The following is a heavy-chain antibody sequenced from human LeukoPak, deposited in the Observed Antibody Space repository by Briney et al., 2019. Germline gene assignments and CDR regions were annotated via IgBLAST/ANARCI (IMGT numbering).Heavy chain of an antibody. CDR3: GRQQAAAGDY. J-gene: IGHJ4*02. Sequence: NPGGSLRLSCAASGFTFSSYWMHWVRQAPGKGLVWVSRISGDGTSTGYADSVKGRFTISRDNAKNMLYLQMNSLRDEDTAVYYCGRQQAAAGDYWGQRTLVTVSS. V-gene: IGHV3-74*01. CDR1: GFTFSSYW. CDR2: ISGDGTST. D-gene: IGHD6-13*01.